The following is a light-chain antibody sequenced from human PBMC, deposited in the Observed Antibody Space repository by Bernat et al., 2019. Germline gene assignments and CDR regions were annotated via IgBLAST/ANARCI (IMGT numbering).Light chain of an antibody. Sequence: QSALTQPPSVSGSPGQSVTISCTGTSSDVGYYNRVSWYQQPPGTAPKLMIYDVSNRPSGVPDRFSGSKSGNTASLTISGLQAEDEADYYCSSYTTNGDVVFGGGTKLTVL. J-gene: IGLJ2*01. V-gene: IGLV2-18*02. CDR1: SSDVGYYNR. CDR2: DVS. CDR3: SSYTTNGDVV.